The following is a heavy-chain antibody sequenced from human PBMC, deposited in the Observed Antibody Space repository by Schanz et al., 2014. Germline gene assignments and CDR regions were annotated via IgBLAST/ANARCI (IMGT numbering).Heavy chain of an antibody. Sequence: QVQLVQSGAEVKKPGASVRVSCKVSGYAFTTYGISWVRQAPGQGLEWMGWITAYNGDTNYALKLQGRVTMTTDTSTGTAYMELRSLRSEDTAVYYCARGPLGTSPWGQGTLVTVSS. D-gene: IGHD5-12*01. J-gene: IGHJ5*02. V-gene: IGHV1-18*01. CDR3: ARGPLGTSP. CDR2: ITAYNGDT. CDR1: GYAFTTYG.